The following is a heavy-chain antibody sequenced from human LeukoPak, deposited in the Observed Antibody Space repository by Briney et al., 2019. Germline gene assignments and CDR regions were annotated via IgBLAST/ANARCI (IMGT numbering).Heavy chain of an antibody. J-gene: IGHJ4*02. CDR3: ARGYSRITNFDY. D-gene: IGHD6-13*01. Sequence: SETLSLTCTVSGGSISSYYWSWIRQPPGKGLEWTGYIYYSGSTNYNPSLKSRVTISVDTSKNQFSLKLSSVTAADTAVYYCARGYSRITNFDYWGQGTLVTVSS. CDR1: GGSISSYY. V-gene: IGHV4-59*01. CDR2: IYYSGST.